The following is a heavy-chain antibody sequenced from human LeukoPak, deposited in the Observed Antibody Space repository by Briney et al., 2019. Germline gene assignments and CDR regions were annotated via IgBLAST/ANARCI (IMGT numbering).Heavy chain of an antibody. J-gene: IGHJ4*02. V-gene: IGHV3-20*04. CDR3: AREGVAGRGLFDC. Sequence: GGSLRLSCAASGFTFDVYAMSWVRQAPGKGLEWVSGINMNGGRTVYADSVKGRFTISRDNPKNSLYLQMNSMRAEDTAFYYCAREGVAGRGLFDCWGQGTLVTVSS. D-gene: IGHD6-19*01. CDR2: INMNGGRT. CDR1: GFTFDVYA.